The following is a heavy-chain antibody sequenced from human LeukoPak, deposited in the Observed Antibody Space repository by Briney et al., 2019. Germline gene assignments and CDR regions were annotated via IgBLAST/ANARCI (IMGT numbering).Heavy chain of an antibody. CDR1: GGSISSHY. CDR3: ARDRTRYSGYEGDPFDI. D-gene: IGHD5-12*01. J-gene: IGHJ3*02. Sequence: SETLSLTCTVSGGSISSHYWSWIRQPAGKGLEWIGRIYVSGSPNYNPSLKSRVTMSIDMSKTQFSLNLTSVTAADTAVYYCARDRTRYSGYEGDPFDIWGQGTMVTVSP. V-gene: IGHV4-4*07. CDR2: IYVSGSP.